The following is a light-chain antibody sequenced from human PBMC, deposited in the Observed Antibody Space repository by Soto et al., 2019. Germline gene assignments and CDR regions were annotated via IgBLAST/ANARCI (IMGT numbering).Light chain of an antibody. CDR2: DAS. CDR3: QQYDTFPRT. V-gene: IGKV1-5*01. CDR1: QNINKW. Sequence: DIHITQSPSNLSASVGDRVVITCRASQNINKWLAWYQQKPGKAPKFLIYDASTLETGVPSRFSGSGSGTEFTLTISILQPDDFVTFYCQQYDTFPRTFGQGTKVDIK. J-gene: IGKJ1*01.